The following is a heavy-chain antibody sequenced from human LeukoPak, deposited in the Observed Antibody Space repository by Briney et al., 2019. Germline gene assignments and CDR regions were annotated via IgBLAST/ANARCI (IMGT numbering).Heavy chain of an antibody. D-gene: IGHD2-2*01. CDR2: IYYRGST. CDR1: GGSISSYY. J-gene: IGHJ5*02. V-gene: IGHV4-59*01. Sequence: SETLSLTCTVSGGSISSYYWSWIRQPPGKGLEWIGYIYYRGSTNYNPSLKSRVTISVDTAKNQFSLKLHSVTAADTAVYYFARSTGSNTSCLWFCPLGQGTLVTVSS. CDR3: ARSTGSNTSCLWFCP.